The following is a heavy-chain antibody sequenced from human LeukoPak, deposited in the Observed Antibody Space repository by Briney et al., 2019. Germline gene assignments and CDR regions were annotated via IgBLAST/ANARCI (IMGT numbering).Heavy chain of an antibody. D-gene: IGHD3-10*01. CDR3: ARGIVRLYYYGSGSYRNWFDP. Sequence: SETLSLTCTVSGGSISSYYWSWIRQPAGKGLEWIGRIYTSGSTNYNPSLKSRVTMSVDTSKNQFSLKLSSVTAADTAVYYCARGIVRLYYYGSGSYRNWFDPWGQGTLVTVSS. V-gene: IGHV4-4*07. J-gene: IGHJ5*02. CDR1: GGSISSYY. CDR2: IYTSGST.